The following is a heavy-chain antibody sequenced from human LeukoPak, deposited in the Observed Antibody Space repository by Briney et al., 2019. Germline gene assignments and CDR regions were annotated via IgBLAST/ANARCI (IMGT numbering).Heavy chain of an antibody. D-gene: IGHD6-19*01. CDR2: IGPKSADT. V-gene: IGHV1-2*02. J-gene: IGHJ3*01. Sequence: PWASVKVSCKASGYTFTDYYIHWVRQAPGQGLEWMTYIGPKSADTHYAQKFQGRVTMTLDTSISTAYIELKWLTADDTAVYYCARDGVAGRSDAFVLWGQGTMVTVSS. CDR3: ARDGVAGRSDAFVL. CDR1: GYTFTDYY.